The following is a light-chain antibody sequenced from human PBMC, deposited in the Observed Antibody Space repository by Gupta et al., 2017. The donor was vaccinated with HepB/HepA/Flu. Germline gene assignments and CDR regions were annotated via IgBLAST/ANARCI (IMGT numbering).Light chain of an antibody. CDR1: QSVSSY. V-gene: IGKV3-11*01. CDR2: DAS. Sequence: DIVLTQSPATLSLSPGERATLSCRPSQSVSSYLACYQQKPGQTPRLLIYDASKRATGIPARFSGSGSGTDFTLTISSLEPEDFAVYYCLQRINWPLTFGGGTKVEIK. CDR3: LQRINWPLT. J-gene: IGKJ4*01.